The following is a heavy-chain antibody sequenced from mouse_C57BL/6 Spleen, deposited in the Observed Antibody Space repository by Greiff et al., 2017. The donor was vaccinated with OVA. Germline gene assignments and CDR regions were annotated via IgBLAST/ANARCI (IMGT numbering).Heavy chain of an antibody. CDR1: GYTFTSYT. CDR3: AREESNFYAMDY. CDR2: INPSSGYT. J-gene: IGHJ4*01. Sequence: QVQLQQSGAELARPGASVKMSCKASGYTFTSYTMHWVKQRPGQGLEWIGYINPSSGYTKYNQKFKDKATLTADKSSSTAYMQLSSLTSEDSAVYYCAREESNFYAMDYWGQGTSVTVSS. V-gene: IGHV1-4*01. D-gene: IGHD2-5*01.